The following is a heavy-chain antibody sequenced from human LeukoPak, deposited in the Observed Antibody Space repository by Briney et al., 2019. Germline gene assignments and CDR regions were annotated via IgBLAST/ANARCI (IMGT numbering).Heavy chain of an antibody. CDR1: GFTFSNYN. CDR2: IRYDGNNK. J-gene: IGHJ4*02. CDR3: AKAPETYYYDSSGYYSGD. V-gene: IGHV3-30*02. Sequence: PGGSLRLSCAASGFTFSNYNMHWVRQAPGKGLEWVAFIRYDGNNKYYADSVKGRFSISRDNSKNTVYLQMSSLRGEDTAVYYCAKAPETYYYDSSGYYSGDWGQGTLVTVSS. D-gene: IGHD3-22*01.